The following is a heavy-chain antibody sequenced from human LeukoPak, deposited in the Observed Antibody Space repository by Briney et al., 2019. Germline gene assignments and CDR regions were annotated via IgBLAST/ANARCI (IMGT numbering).Heavy chain of an antibody. V-gene: IGHV5-51*01. CDR3: ARHPFSSSPPFDY. Sequence: GESLKISCKGSGYSFTTHWIGWVRQMPGKGLEWMGIIYPGDSDTRCSPSSQGQVTISADKSISTAYLQWSSLKASDSAMYYCARHPFSSSPPFDYWGQGTLVTVSS. J-gene: IGHJ4*02. D-gene: IGHD6-6*01. CDR2: IYPGDSDT. CDR1: GYSFTTHW.